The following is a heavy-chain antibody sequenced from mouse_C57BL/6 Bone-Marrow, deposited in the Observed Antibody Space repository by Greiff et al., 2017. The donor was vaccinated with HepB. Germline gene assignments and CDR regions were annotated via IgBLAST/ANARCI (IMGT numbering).Heavy chain of an antibody. Sequence: QVQLKESGPGLVAPSQRLSITCTVSGFSLTSYGVHWVRQPPGKGLEWLVVIWSDGSTTYNSALKSRLSISKDNSKSQVFLKMNSLQTDDTAMYYCARSDYGSSSWFAYWGQGTLVTVSA. J-gene: IGHJ3*01. CDR2: IWSDGST. V-gene: IGHV2-6*03. CDR3: ARSDYGSSSWFAY. CDR1: GFSLTSYG. D-gene: IGHD1-1*01.